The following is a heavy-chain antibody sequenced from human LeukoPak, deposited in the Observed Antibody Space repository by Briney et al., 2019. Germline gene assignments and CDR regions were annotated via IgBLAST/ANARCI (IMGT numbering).Heavy chain of an antibody. V-gene: IGHV4-59*01. J-gene: IGHJ5*02. CDR2: LYYSGST. Sequence: SETLSLTCTVSGGSISNYDWSWIRQPPGKGLEYIGYLYYSGSTNYNPSLKSRVTISIDTSKNQLSLKLTSVTAADTAVYYCARDRAEGGGYWFDPWGQGTLVTVSS. CDR3: ARDRAEGGGYWFDP. CDR1: GGSISNYD. D-gene: IGHD5-12*01.